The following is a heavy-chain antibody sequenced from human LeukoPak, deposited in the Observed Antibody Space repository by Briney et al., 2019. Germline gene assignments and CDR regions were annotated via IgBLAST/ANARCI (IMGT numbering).Heavy chain of an antibody. J-gene: IGHJ4*02. Sequence: SVKVSCKVSGGTFSSYAISWVRQAPGQGLEWMGGIIPIFGTANYAQKFQGRVTITADESTSTAYMELSSLRSDDTAVYYCARKFLGSRGYYFDYWGQGTLVTVSS. D-gene: IGHD3-10*01. V-gene: IGHV1-69*13. CDR2: IIPIFGTA. CDR3: ARKFLGSRGYYFDY. CDR1: GGTFSSYA.